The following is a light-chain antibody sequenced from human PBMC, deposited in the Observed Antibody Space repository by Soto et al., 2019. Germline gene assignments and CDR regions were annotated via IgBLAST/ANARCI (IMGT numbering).Light chain of an antibody. CDR3: LLSYTDARPV. Sequence: QTVVTQEHSLTVSPGGTVTLTCGSSTGAVTSAHYPYWLQQKPGQAPRTLIFDTNNKHSWTPARFLGSLLGGKAALTLSGAQPEDDAEYYCLLSYTDARPVFGGGTKLTVL. CDR2: DTN. V-gene: IGLV7-46*01. J-gene: IGLJ3*02. CDR1: TGAVTSAHY.